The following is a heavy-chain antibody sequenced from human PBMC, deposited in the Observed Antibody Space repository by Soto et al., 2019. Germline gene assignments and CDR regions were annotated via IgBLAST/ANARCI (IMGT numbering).Heavy chain of an antibody. D-gene: IGHD7-27*01. V-gene: IGHV3-21*01. CDR1: GFTFSSYS. Sequence: GESLKISCAASGFTFSSYSMNWVRQAPGKGLEWVSSISSSSSYIYYADSVKGRFTISRDNAKNSLYLQMNSLRAEDTAVYYCARSPLGIDYWGQGTLVTVSS. CDR3: ARSPLGIDY. J-gene: IGHJ4*02. CDR2: ISSSSSYI.